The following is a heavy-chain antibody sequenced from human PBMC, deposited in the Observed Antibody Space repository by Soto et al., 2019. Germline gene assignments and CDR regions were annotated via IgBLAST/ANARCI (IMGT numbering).Heavy chain of an antibody. V-gene: IGHV4-30-2*01. D-gene: IGHD5-18*01. CDR1: GGSISSGGYS. Sequence: PSETLSLTCAVSGGSISSGGYSWSWIRQPPGKGLEWIGYIYHSGSTYYNPSLKSRVTISVDRSKNQFSLKLSSVTAADTAVYYCARAVLRGYSYGGLDYWGQGTLVTVSS. J-gene: IGHJ4*02. CDR2: IYHSGST. CDR3: ARAVLRGYSYGGLDY.